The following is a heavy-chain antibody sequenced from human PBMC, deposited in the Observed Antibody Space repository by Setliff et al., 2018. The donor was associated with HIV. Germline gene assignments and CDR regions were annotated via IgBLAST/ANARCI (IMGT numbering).Heavy chain of an antibody. CDR3: AKDGISGGAYPPYYFDY. D-gene: IGHD2-15*01. Sequence: PGGSLRLSCAASGFTFNTYAMSWVRQAPGKGLEWVSVISGSGGSTFYADSVKGRFTISRDNSKNTLYLQMNGLRVEDTAVYYCAKDGISGGAYPPYYFDYWGHGTLGTVSS. CDR1: GFTFNTYA. V-gene: IGHV3-23*01. CDR2: ISGSGGST. J-gene: IGHJ4*01.